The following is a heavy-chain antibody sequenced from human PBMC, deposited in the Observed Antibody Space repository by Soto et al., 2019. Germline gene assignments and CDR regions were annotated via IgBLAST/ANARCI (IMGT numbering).Heavy chain of an antibody. Sequence: SETLSLTCTVSGGPISSGGYYWSWIRQHPGKGLEWIGYIYYGGSTYYNPSLKSRVTISVDTSKNQFSLKLSSVTAADTAVYYCARGGLAQGSGSYYRFDYWGQGTLVTVSS. J-gene: IGHJ4*02. CDR1: GGPISSGGYY. CDR3: ARGGLAQGSGSYYRFDY. V-gene: IGHV4-31*03. CDR2: IYYGGST. D-gene: IGHD3-10*01.